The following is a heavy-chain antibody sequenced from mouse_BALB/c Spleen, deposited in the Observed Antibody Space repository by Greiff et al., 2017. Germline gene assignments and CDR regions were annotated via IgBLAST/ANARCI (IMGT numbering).Heavy chain of an antibody. CDR1: GFNIKDYY. V-gene: IGHV14-1*02. D-gene: IGHD3-1*01. CDR2: IDPENGNT. Sequence: EVKLMESGAELVRPGALVKLSCKASGFNIKDYYMHWVKQRPEQGLEWIGWIDPENGNTIYDPKFQGKASITADTSSNTAYLQLSSLTSEDTAVYYCARGLRRDFDYWGQGTTLTVSS. J-gene: IGHJ2*01. CDR3: ARGLRRDFDY.